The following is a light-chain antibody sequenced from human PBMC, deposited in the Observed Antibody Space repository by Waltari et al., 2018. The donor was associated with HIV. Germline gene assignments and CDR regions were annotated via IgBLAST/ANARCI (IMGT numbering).Light chain of an antibody. V-gene: IGLV2-8*01. CDR3: ASHAGSKDV. CDR2: DVT. Sequence: QSALTQPPSASGSPGQSVTISCTGTSSDVGAYNYVSWFQQHPGKAPKLMIYDVTRRPSGVPDRFSGSKSGNPASLTVSGLQAEDEAYYYCASHAGSKDVFGGGTRLPVL. CDR1: SSDVGAYNY. J-gene: IGLJ2*01.